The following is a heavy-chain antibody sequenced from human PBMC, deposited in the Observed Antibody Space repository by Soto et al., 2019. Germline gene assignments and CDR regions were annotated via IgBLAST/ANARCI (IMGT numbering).Heavy chain of an antibody. CDR1: NGSITNDNW. CDR3: ARIWGALAKIAGWFGP. Sequence: QVQLQESGPGLVKPSGTLSLTCAVSNGSITNDNWWSWVRQSPGKGLEWIGDIYHTGSTNYTPSHRSRVSISRDKSKNNYSLGRSPVTAADTAVHYCARIWGALAKIAGWFGPGGQGTLVTVSS. V-gene: IGHV4-4*02. D-gene: IGHD5-12*01. J-gene: IGHJ5*02. CDR2: IYHTGST.